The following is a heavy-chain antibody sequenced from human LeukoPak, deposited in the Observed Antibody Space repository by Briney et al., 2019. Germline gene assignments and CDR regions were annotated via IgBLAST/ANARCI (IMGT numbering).Heavy chain of an antibody. CDR3: AKDTAIRSGSYYRYFDY. CDR2: ISWNSDSI. V-gene: IGHV3-9*01. CDR1: GFAFNTYA. Sequence: GGSLRLSCAASGFAFNTYAMHWVRQVPGKGLEWVSGISWNSDSIGYADSVKGRFTISRDNAKNSLYLQMNSLRAEDTALYYCAKDTAIRSGSYYRYFDYWGQGTLVTVSS. D-gene: IGHD1-26*01. J-gene: IGHJ4*02.